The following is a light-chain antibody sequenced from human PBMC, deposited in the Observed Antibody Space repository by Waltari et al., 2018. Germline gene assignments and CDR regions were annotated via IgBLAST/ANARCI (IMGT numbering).Light chain of an antibody. Sequence: ESVSTQSPATLSLSPGERATFYCRSSQNIPTYLAWYQQRPGQAPRLLIYGASKRATGIPARFSGRGSGTDFTLTISSLEPEDLAVYYCQQRSSWSWAFGQGTRVEFK. CDR2: GAS. J-gene: IGKJ1*01. V-gene: IGKV3-11*01. CDR3: QQRSSWSWA. CDR1: QNIPTY.